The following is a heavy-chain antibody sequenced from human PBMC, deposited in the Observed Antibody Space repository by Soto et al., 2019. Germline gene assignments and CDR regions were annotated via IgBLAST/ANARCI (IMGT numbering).Heavy chain of an antibody. CDR3: ARRPSRGYAYYFDY. V-gene: IGHV4-39*01. J-gene: IGHJ4*01. D-gene: IGHD3-22*01. CDR1: DDSISSSTYY. CDR2: IFYTGST. Sequence: SETLSLTCSISDDSISSSTYYWGWILQPPGKGLEWLGYIFYTGSTYKNPSLKSRVTIAADSSKNQFSVNLTSVTATDTAVYYCARRPSRGYAYYFDYWGNGILVNVSA.